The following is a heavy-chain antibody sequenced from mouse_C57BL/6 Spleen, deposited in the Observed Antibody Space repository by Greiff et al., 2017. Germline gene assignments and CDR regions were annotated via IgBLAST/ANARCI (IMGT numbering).Heavy chain of an antibody. Sequence: VKLQESGAELVRPGTSVKVSCKASGYAFTNYLIEWVKQRPGQGLEWIGVINPGSGGTNYNEKFKGKATLTADKSSSTAYMQLSSLTSEDSAVYFCARKGTAQADYWGQGTTLTVSS. CDR2: INPGSGGT. CDR3: ARKGTAQADY. CDR1: GYAFTNYL. V-gene: IGHV1-54*01. J-gene: IGHJ2*01. D-gene: IGHD3-2*02.